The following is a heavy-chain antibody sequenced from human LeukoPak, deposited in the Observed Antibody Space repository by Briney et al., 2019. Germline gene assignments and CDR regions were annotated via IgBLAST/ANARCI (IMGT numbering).Heavy chain of an antibody. CDR2: ISGSGGSI. J-gene: IGHJ4*02. V-gene: IGHV3-23*01. D-gene: IGHD6-6*01. CDR3: AKDRSSSRGKDFDY. Sequence: GGSLRLSCAASGFTFSSYAMSWVRQAPGKGLEWVSTISGSGGSIYYADSVKGRFTISRDYSKNTLYLEMNSLRAEDTAIYYCAKDRSSSRGKDFDYWGQGTLVTVSS. CDR1: GFTFSSYA.